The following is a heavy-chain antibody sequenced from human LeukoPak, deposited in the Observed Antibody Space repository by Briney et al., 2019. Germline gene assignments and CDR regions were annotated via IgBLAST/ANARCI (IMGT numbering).Heavy chain of an antibody. J-gene: IGHJ5*02. CDR2: INHSGRT. Sequence: SETLSLTCAVYGGSFSDYFWGWIRQPPGKGLEWIGEINHSGRTYYNPSLKSRVTISVDTSKNQFSLNLSSVTAADTAVYYCARHVQWLARFDPWGQGTLVTVSS. CDR1: GGSFSDYF. V-gene: IGHV4-34*01. D-gene: IGHD6-19*01. CDR3: ARHVQWLARFDP.